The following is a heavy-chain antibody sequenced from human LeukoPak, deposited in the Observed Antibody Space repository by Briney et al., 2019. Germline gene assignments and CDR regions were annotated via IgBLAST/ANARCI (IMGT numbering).Heavy chain of an antibody. CDR2: ISSSSSYI. J-gene: IGHJ4*02. Sequence: GGSLRLSCAASGFTFSSYSMNWVRQAPGKGLEWVSSISSSSSYIYYADSVKGRFTISRDNAKNSLYLQMNSLRAEDTAVYYCARKIVVVPAAIYYFDYWGQGTLVTVSS. D-gene: IGHD2-2*02. CDR1: GFTFSSYS. CDR3: ARKIVVVPAAIYYFDY. V-gene: IGHV3-21*01.